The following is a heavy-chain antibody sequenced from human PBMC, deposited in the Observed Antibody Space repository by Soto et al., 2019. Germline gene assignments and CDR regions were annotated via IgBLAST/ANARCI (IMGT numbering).Heavy chain of an antibody. CDR2: IYYSGST. D-gene: IGHD3-22*01. CDR3: ARGVSNYDSSGEGWLDP. J-gene: IGHJ5*02. V-gene: IGHV4-59*01. Sequence: LSLTCTVSGGSICSYYWSWIRQPPAKGLEWIGYIYYSGSTNYNPSLKIRVTISVDTSKNQFSLKLSSVTAADTAVYYCARGVSNYDSSGEGWLDPWGQGTLVTVSS. CDR1: GGSICSYY.